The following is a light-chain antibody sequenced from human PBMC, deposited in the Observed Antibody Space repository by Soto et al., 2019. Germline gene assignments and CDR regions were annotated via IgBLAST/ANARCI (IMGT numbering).Light chain of an antibody. V-gene: IGKV3-20*01. J-gene: IGKJ1*01. CDR1: QSVSNNY. CDR3: QQCGTSPWT. Sequence: EIVLTHSPGTLSLSPGERATLSCSASQSVSNNYLAWYQQKPGQAPRLLIYGASNRATGIPDRFSGSGSGTDFTLTISRLEPDDFAVYYCQQCGTSPWTFGQGTKVDIK. CDR2: GAS.